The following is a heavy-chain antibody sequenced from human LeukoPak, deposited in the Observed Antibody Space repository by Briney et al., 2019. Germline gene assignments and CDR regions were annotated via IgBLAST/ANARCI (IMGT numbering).Heavy chain of an antibody. CDR1: GDSVSSNSAA. J-gene: IGHJ4*02. Sequence: SQTLSLTCATSGDSVSSNSAAWNWIRQSPSGGLEWLGRTYYRSKWYNDYAVSVKSRITINPDTSKNQFSLQLNSVTPEDTAVYYCARDSVIAVAIFDYWGQGTLVTVSS. CDR2: TYYRSKWYN. V-gene: IGHV6-1*01. D-gene: IGHD6-19*01. CDR3: ARDSVIAVAIFDY.